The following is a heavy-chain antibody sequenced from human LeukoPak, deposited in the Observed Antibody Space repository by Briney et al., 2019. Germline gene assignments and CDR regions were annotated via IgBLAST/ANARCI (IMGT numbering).Heavy chain of an antibody. CDR2: ISSSGRTI. CDR1: GFTFSSYE. D-gene: IGHD3-10*01. CDR3: ARSGRGVDSFYFYMDV. V-gene: IGHV3-48*03. Sequence: PGGSLRLSCAGSGFTFSSYEMNWVRQAPGKGLEWVSYISSSGRTIYYADSIKGRFTISRDNAKNSLYLQMNSLRAEDTAVYYCARSGRGVDSFYFYMDVWGKGTTVTVSS. J-gene: IGHJ6*03.